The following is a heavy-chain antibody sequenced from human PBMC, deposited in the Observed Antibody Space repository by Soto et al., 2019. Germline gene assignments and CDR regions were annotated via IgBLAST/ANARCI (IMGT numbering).Heavy chain of an antibody. CDR3: AREGSVTATTNDY. J-gene: IGHJ4*02. Sequence: EVQLVESGGGLVKPGGSLRLSCAASGFTFSSYSMNWVRQAPGKGLEWVSSISSSSSYIYYADSVKGRFTISRDNAKNSLYLQMNSLRAEDTAVYYCAREGSVTATTNDYWGQGTLVTVSS. D-gene: IGHD2-21*02. CDR1: GFTFSSYS. CDR2: ISSSSSYI. V-gene: IGHV3-21*01.